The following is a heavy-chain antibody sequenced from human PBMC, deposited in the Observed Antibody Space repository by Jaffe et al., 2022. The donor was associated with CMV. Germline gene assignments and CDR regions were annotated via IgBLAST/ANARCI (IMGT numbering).Heavy chain of an antibody. Sequence: QVQLQESGPGLVKPSETLSLTCTVSGGSISSYYWSWIRQPPGKGLEWIGYIYYSGSTNYNPSLKSRVTISVDTSKNQFSLKLSSVTAADTAVYYCARLGDAGYYDSSGYHDYWGQGTLVTVSS. CDR2: IYYSGST. D-gene: IGHD3-22*01. V-gene: IGHV4-59*08. CDR3: ARLGDAGYYDSSGYHDY. CDR1: GGSISSYY. J-gene: IGHJ4*02.